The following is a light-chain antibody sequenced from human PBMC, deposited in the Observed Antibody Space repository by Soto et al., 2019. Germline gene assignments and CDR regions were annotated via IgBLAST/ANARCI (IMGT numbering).Light chain of an antibody. CDR2: AAS. CDR3: KQSYSTPPWT. CDR1: QSVSIY. J-gene: IGKJ1*01. Sequence: DVQMTQSPSSLSASVGDRVTITCRASQSVSIYLNWYQQKPGKAPNLLISAASSLQNGVPSRFRGRGSGTEFTLTISGLQPEDFATYYCKQSYSTPPWTFGQGTKVDIK. V-gene: IGKV1-39*01.